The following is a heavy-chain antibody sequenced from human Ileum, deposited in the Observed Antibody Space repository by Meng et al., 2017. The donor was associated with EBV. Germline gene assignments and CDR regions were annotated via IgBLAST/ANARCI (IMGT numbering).Heavy chain of an antibody. CDR1: GGSISSSNW. Sequence: VRSQEAGPGLVKPSGTLALTRAVSGGSISSSNWWSWVRQPPGKGLEWIGEIYHSGSTNYNPSLKSRVTISVDKSKNQFSLKLSSVTAADTAVYYCASFPPPGKQWLVTDYWGQGTLVTVSS. J-gene: IGHJ4*02. V-gene: IGHV4-4*02. D-gene: IGHD6-19*01. CDR3: ASFPPPGKQWLVTDY. CDR2: IYHSGST.